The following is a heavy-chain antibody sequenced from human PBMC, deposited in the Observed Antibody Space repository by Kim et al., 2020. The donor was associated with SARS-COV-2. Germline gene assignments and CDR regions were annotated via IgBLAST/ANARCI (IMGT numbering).Heavy chain of an antibody. CDR3: ARGPSSVWIVVTNYGMDV. V-gene: IGHV3-33*01. J-gene: IGHJ6*04. CDR1: GFTFSTYG. Sequence: GGSLRLSCAASGFTFSTYGMHWVRQAPGKGLEWVAVIWYDGSNKYYADSVKGRFTISRDNSKNTLYLQMNSLRAEDTAVYYCARGPSSVWIVVTNYGMDVGGEGTTVTVSS. D-gene: IGHD3-22*01. CDR2: IWYDGSNK.